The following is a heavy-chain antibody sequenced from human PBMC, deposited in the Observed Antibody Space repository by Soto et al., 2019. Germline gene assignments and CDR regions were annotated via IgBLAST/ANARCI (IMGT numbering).Heavy chain of an antibody. CDR1: GYTFTSYG. V-gene: IGHV1-18*01. J-gene: IGHJ3*02. CDR2: ISAYNGNT. CDR3: ARAGTRVGATTNAFDI. Sequence: QVQLVQSGAEVKKPGASVKVSCKASGYTFTSYGISWVRQAPGQGLEWMGWISAYNGNTNYAQKLQGRVTMTTDTXTXTAYMELRSLRSDDTAVYYCARAGTRVGATTNAFDIWGQGTMVTVSS. D-gene: IGHD1-26*01.